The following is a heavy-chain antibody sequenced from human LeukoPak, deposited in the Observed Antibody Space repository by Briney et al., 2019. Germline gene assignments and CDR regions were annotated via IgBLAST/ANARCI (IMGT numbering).Heavy chain of an antibody. CDR3: AKDNWLPSSPAVAGLGD. V-gene: IGHV3-23*01. Sequence: PGGSLRLSCAASGFTLSSYAMSWVRQGPGKGLEWVSAISVSGNTYHADSVKGRFTISRDSSKNTLYLQMNSLRAGDAAVYYCAKDNWLPSSPAVAGLGDWNQGTLVTVSS. J-gene: IGHJ4*02. CDR1: GFTLSSYA. D-gene: IGHD6-19*01. CDR2: ISVSGNT.